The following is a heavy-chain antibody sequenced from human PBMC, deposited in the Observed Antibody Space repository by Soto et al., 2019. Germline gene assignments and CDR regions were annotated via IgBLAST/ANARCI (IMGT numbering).Heavy chain of an antibody. V-gene: IGHV4-59*01. J-gene: IGHJ4*02. D-gene: IGHD3-22*01. Sequence: SETLSLTCTVSGGSISSYYWSWIRQPPGKGLEWIGYIYYSGSTNYNPSLKSRVTISLDMSKNQFSLKLSSVTAADTAVYYCARSVGLHDSSGYYEYFHYWGQGTLVTGSS. CDR1: GGSISSYY. CDR2: IYYSGST. CDR3: ARSVGLHDSSGYYEYFHY.